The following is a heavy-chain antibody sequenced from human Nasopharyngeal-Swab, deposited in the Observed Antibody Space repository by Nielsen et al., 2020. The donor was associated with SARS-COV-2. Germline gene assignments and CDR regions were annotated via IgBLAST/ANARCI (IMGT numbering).Heavy chain of an antibody. CDR1: GDTFTNSA. J-gene: IGHJ5*02. D-gene: IGHD3-3*01. CDR3: ARDIHELWSGQFFDL. Sequence: SVKVSCKTSGDTFTNSAISWVRQAPGQGLEWMGGIVPALGLPNYAQKFQGRVTMTTDISTSTAYMELRSLRSDDTAVYYCARDIHELWSGQFFDLWGQGSLVTVSS. CDR2: IVPALGLP. V-gene: IGHV1-69*10.